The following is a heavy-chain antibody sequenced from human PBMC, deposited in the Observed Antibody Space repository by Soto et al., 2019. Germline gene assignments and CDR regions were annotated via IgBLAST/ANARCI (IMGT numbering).Heavy chain of an antibody. CDR3: AREWEGTVTGRGALGI. D-gene: IGHD6-19*01. J-gene: IGHJ3*02. V-gene: IGHV4-31*03. Sequence: QVHLKESGQGLVKPSQTLSLTCTVSGVSIRNDNFYWRYLRQRPGKGLECIGYISYSGYTHYHPSLRSRVIRSVVPSRDQLALILNSVTAADTAVYYCAREWEGTVTGRGALGIWGRGTLVTVSS. CDR1: GVSIRNDNFY. CDR2: ISYSGYT.